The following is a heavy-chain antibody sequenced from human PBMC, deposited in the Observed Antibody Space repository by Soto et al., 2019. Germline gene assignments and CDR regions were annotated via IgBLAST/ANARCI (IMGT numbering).Heavy chain of an antibody. Sequence: GGSLRLSCAASGFRFDEYAMHWVRQVPGKGLEWVSGISWNSGSYGYADSVKGRFTISRDNAKNSLYLQVNSLRAEDTALYYCAKDLNVNIVGTIDYWGQGTLVTVPS. D-gene: IGHD5-12*01. CDR1: GFRFDEYA. J-gene: IGHJ4*02. V-gene: IGHV3-9*01. CDR3: AKDLNVNIVGTIDY. CDR2: ISWNSGSY.